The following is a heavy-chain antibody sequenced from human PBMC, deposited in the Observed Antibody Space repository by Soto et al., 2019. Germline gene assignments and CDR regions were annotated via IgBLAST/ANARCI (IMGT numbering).Heavy chain of an antibody. J-gene: IGHJ4*02. CDR3: ARDLPGYCSGASCYDFDY. Sequence: QVQLVQSGTEVKKPGASVKVSCKASGYTFTSYGISWVRQAPGQGLEWMGWISTYNGNTIYAQNLQDRVTMTTDTSTRTAYMELRSLTSDDTAVYYCARDLPGYCSGASCYDFDYWGQGTLVTVSS. V-gene: IGHV1-18*01. CDR1: GYTFTSYG. D-gene: IGHD2-15*01. CDR2: ISTYNGNT.